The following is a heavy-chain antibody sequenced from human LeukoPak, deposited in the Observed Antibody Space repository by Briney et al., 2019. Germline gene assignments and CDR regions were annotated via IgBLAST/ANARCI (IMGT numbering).Heavy chain of an antibody. Sequence: GESLKISCKGSGYSFTSYWIGWVRQMPGKGLEWMGIIYPGDSDTRYSPSFQGQVTISADKSISTAYLQWSSLKASDTAMYYCARLHGDYEGIYYFDYWGQGTLVTVSS. CDR3: ARLHGDYEGIYYFDY. D-gene: IGHD4-17*01. J-gene: IGHJ4*02. CDR2: IYPGDSDT. V-gene: IGHV5-51*01. CDR1: GYSFTSYW.